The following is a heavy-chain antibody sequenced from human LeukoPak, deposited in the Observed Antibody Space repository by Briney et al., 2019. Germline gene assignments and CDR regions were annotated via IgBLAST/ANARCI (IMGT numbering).Heavy chain of an antibody. CDR3: ARQITMVRGVTVTDWFDP. D-gene: IGHD3-10*01. CDR1: GGSISSSSYY. J-gene: IGHJ5*02. Sequence: SETLSLTCTVSGGSISSSSYYWGWIRQPPGKGLEWIGSIYYSGSTYYNPSLKSRVTISVDTSKNLFSLKLSSVTAADTAVYYCARQITMVRGVTVTDWFDPWGQGTLVTVSS. CDR2: IYYSGST. V-gene: IGHV4-39*01.